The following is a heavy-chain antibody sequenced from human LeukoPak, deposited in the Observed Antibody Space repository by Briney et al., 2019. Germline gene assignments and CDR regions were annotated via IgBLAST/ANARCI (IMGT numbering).Heavy chain of an antibody. Sequence: SETLSLTCTVSGGSISSGGYYWSWIRQHPGKGLEWIGYIYYSGSTYYNPSLKSRVTISVDTSKNQFSLKLSSVTAADTAVYYCARVNWNDYWFDPWGQGTLVTVSS. CDR3: ARVNWNDYWFDP. V-gene: IGHV4-31*03. CDR2: IYYSGST. D-gene: IGHD1-20*01. CDR1: GGSISSGGYY. J-gene: IGHJ5*02.